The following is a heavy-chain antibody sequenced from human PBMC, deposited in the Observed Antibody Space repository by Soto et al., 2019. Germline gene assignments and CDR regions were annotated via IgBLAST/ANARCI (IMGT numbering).Heavy chain of an antibody. V-gene: IGHV4-59*01. D-gene: IGHD2-2*01. CDR1: GGSISSYY. CDR2: IYYSGRT. CDR3: ARASCISTSCYAWELGFDY. J-gene: IGHJ4*02. Sequence: QVQLQESGPGLVKPSETLSLTCTVSGGSISSYYWSWIRQPPGKGLEWIGYIYYSGRTNYNPSLKSRVTISVDTSKNQFSLKVSSVTAADTAVYSCARASCISTSCYAWELGFDYWGQGTLVTVSS.